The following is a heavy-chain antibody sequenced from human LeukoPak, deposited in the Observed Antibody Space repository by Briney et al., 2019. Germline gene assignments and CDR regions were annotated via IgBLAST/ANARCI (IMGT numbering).Heavy chain of an antibody. J-gene: IGHJ4*02. V-gene: IGHV3-15*01. CDR3: TSEYYYGSGSYYNVDY. CDR1: GFTFSNAW. Sequence: GGSLRLSCAASGFTFSNAWMSWVRQAPGKGLQWVRRIKSKTDGGTTDYAAPVKGRFTISRDDSKNTLYLQMTSLKTEDTAVYYCTSEYYYGSGSYYNVDYWGQGTLVTVSS. CDR2: IKSKTDGGTT. D-gene: IGHD3-10*01.